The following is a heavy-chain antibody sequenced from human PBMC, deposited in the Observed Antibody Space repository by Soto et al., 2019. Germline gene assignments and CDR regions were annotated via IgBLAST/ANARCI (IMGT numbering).Heavy chain of an antibody. CDR2: IYYSGST. CDR1: GGSISSYY. D-gene: IGHD3-10*01. J-gene: IGHJ4*02. Sequence: SETLSLTCTVSGGSISSYYWSWIRQPPGKGLEWIGYIYYSGSTNYNPSLKSRVTISVDTSKNQFSLKLSSVTAADTAVYYCARGFDGEHIDYWGQGTLVTVSS. CDR3: ARGFDGEHIDY. V-gene: IGHV4-59*01.